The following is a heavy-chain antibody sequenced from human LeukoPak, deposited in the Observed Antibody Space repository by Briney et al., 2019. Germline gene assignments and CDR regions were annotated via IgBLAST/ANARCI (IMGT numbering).Heavy chain of an antibody. Sequence: PGGSLRLSCAASGFTFSSFAMHWVRQAPGKGLEWVALILYDGSNKYYADSVKGRFTISRDNSKNTLYLQMNSLRAEDTAVYYCARVYYDFWSGPDYWGQGTLVTVSS. D-gene: IGHD3-3*01. CDR3: ARVYYDFWSGPDY. J-gene: IGHJ4*02. CDR2: ILYDGSNK. CDR1: GFTFSSFA. V-gene: IGHV3-30*04.